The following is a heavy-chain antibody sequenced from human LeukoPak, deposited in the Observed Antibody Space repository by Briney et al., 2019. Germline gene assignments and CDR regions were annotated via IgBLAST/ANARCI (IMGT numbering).Heavy chain of an antibody. CDR3: ARWSYAKGDLYDY. CDR1: GYTFTSYD. V-gene: IGHV1-8*01. D-gene: IGHD1-26*01. Sequence: ASVKVSCKASGYTFTSYDINWVRQATGQGLEWMGCMNPNSGNTGYAQKFQGRVTMTRNTSISTAYMELSSLRSEDTAVYYCARWSYAKGDLYDYWGQGTLVTASS. CDR2: MNPNSGNT. J-gene: IGHJ4*02.